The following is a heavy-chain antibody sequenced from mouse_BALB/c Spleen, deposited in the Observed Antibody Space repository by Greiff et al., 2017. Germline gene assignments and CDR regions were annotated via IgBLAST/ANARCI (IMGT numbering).Heavy chain of an antibody. CDR1: GYTFTSYW. CDR2: IYPGNSDT. Sequence: VQLQQSGTVLARPGASVKMSCKASGYTFTSYWMHWVKQRPGQGLEWIGAIYPGNSDTSYNQKFKGKAKLTAVTSTSTAYMELSSLTNEDSAVYYCTSAGYYDYDGEDFDYWGQGTTLTVSS. CDR3: TSAGYYDYDGEDFDY. D-gene: IGHD2-4*01. V-gene: IGHV1-5*01. J-gene: IGHJ2*01.